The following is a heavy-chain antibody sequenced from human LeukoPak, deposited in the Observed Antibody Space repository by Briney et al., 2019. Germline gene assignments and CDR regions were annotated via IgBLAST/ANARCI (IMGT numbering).Heavy chain of an antibody. V-gene: IGHV4-38-2*02. CDR3: ARDDSSSWRYYYYYMDV. J-gene: IGHJ6*03. D-gene: IGHD6-13*01. Sequence: PSETLSLTCTVHGYSISSGYYWGWIRQPPGQGLEWIGSIYHSGSTYYNPSLKSRVTISVDTSKNQFSLKLSSVTAADTAVYYCARDDSSSWRYYYYYMDVWGKGTTVTVSS. CDR1: GYSISSGYY. CDR2: IYHSGST.